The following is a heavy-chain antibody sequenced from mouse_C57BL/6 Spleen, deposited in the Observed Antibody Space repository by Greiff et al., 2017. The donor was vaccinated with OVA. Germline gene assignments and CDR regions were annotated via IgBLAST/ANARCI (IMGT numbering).Heavy chain of an antibody. CDR1: GYTFTSYW. Sequence: VQLQQPGAELVMPGASVKLSCKASGYTFTSYWMHWVKQRPGQGLEWIGEIDPSDSYTNYNQKFKGKSTLTVDKSSSTAYMQLSSLTSEDSAVYYCARRAEIYYDYDGAMDYWGQGTSVTVSS. J-gene: IGHJ4*01. V-gene: IGHV1-69*01. CDR3: ARRAEIYYDYDGAMDY. CDR2: IDPSDSYT. D-gene: IGHD2-4*01.